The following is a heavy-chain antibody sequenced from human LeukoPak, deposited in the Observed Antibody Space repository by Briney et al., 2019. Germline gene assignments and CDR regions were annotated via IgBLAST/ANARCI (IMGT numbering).Heavy chain of an antibody. Sequence: GGSLRLSCAASGSTFSSYGMHWVRQAPGKGLEWVAVISYDGSNKYYADSVKGRFTISRDNSKNTLYLQMNSLRAEDTAVYYCAKLSWGLGYCSGGSCYSKDYWGQGTLVTVSS. D-gene: IGHD2-15*01. CDR1: GSTFSSYG. CDR2: ISYDGSNK. J-gene: IGHJ4*02. V-gene: IGHV3-30*18. CDR3: AKLSWGLGYCSGGSCYSKDY.